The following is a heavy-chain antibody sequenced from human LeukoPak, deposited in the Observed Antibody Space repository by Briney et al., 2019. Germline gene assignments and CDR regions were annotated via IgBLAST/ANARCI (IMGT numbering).Heavy chain of an antibody. D-gene: IGHD3-22*01. J-gene: IGHJ4*02. CDR3: ATSHDSSGND. CDR2: IKEDGSKK. V-gene: IGHV3-7*03. Sequence: PGGSLRLSCAASGFTFSRYWMTWVRQAPGKGLEWVANIKEDGSKKNYVDSVKGRFTISRDNAKNSLYLQMNSLRAEDTAVYYCATSHDSSGNDWGQGTLVTVSS. CDR1: GFTFSRYW.